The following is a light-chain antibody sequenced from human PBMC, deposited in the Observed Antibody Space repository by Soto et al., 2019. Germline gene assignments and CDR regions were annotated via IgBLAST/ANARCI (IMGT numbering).Light chain of an antibody. V-gene: IGKV1-39*01. CDR3: QQSYSTPPIT. Sequence: DIQMTQSPSSLSASVGDRVTMTCRASETISTFLNWYQHKPGKAPKLLIYAASRLQSGVPSRFSGSGSGTDCTRTSNGLQPEDFASYYCQQSYSTPPITCGQGTRLE. J-gene: IGKJ5*01. CDR2: AAS. CDR1: ETISTF.